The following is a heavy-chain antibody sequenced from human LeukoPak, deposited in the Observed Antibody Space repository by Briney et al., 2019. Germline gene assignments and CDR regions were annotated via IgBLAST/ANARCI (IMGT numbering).Heavy chain of an antibody. V-gene: IGHV4-39*07. CDR2: IYYSGST. D-gene: IGHD6-19*01. Sequence: PSETLSLTCTVSGGSISSSSYYWGWLRLPPGKGLEWIGSIYYSGSTYYKSSLKSRVTISADTSKNQFSLKVSSVTAADTAVYYCARVAVAPRRGYYFDYWGQGTLVTVSS. J-gene: IGHJ4*02. CDR3: ARVAVAPRRGYYFDY. CDR1: GGSISSSSYY.